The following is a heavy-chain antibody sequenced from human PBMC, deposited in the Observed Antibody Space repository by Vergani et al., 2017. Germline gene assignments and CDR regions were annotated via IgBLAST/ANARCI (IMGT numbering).Heavy chain of an antibody. V-gene: IGHV3-30*02. CDR2: IQFDGSNQ. D-gene: IGHD3-16*01. Sequence: QVQLVESGGGVVQRGGSLRLSCATSGFTLSNYDMQWIRQGPGKGLEFVAFIQFDGSNQYYADSVKGRFTLSRDFSKNKLYLQMNSLRTADTATYYCAKHFRGWGSDYWGQGTQVIVSS. J-gene: IGHJ4*02. CDR3: AKHFRGWGSDY. CDR1: GFTLSNYD.